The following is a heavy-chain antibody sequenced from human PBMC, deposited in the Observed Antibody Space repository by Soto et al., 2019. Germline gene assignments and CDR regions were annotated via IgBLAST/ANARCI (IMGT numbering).Heavy chain of an antibody. CDR1: GYSFSTYA. J-gene: IGHJ6*02. Sequence: RASVKVFCKASGYSFSTYAMHWVRQAPGQSLEWMGWINGGTGQTKFSQRFQDRITITRDTSASTAYMELSSLRSEDTAVYYCARGKGMEENYYYYGLDIWGQGTTVTVSS. D-gene: IGHD1-1*01. V-gene: IGHV1-3*01. CDR2: INGGTGQT. CDR3: ARGKGMEENYYYYGLDI.